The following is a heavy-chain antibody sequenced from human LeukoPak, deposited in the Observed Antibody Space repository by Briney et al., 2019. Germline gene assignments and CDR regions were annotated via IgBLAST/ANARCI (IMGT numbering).Heavy chain of an antibody. V-gene: IGHV2-5*02. J-gene: IGHJ5*02. CDR1: GFSLSTSGVG. Sequence: SGPTLVKPTQTLTLTCTFSGFSLSTSGVGVGWIRQPPGKALEWLALIYWDDDKRYSPSLKSRLTITKDTSKNQVVLTMTNMDPVDTATYYCARTSTDIVVVPAAPGVNWFDPWGQGTLVTVSS. CDR3: ARTSTDIVVVPAAPGVNWFDP. CDR2: IYWDDDK. D-gene: IGHD2-2*01.